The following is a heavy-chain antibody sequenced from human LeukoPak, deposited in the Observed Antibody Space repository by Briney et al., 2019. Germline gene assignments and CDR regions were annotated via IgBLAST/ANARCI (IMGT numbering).Heavy chain of an antibody. Sequence: GASVKVSCKASGFTFTDYALQWVRQAPGQRLEWMGWINAGNGHTRYSQNFQGRVTITRDTSASTVYMELSSLRSEDTAVYYCARGLLFATLVGYYFDYWGQGTLVTVSS. D-gene: IGHD4/OR15-4a*01. CDR1: GFTFTDYA. J-gene: IGHJ4*02. CDR2: INAGNGHT. V-gene: IGHV1-3*01. CDR3: ARGLLFATLVGYYFDY.